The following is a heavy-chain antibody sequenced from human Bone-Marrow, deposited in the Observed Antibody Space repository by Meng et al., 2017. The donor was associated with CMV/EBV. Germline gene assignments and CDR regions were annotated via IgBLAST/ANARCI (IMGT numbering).Heavy chain of an antibody. CDR1: GFTFDDYG. CDR3: TRGYCSGGSFSNWKPFDY. Sequence: GGSLRLSCAASGFTFDDYGMSWVRQAPGKGLEWVSGIDWNGGSTGYADSVKGRFTISRDNAKNSLYLQMNSLRAEDTALYYCTRGYCSGGSFSNWKPFDYWGQGTRVTGSS. V-gene: IGHV3-20*04. J-gene: IGHJ4*02. CDR2: IDWNGGST. D-gene: IGHD2-15*01.